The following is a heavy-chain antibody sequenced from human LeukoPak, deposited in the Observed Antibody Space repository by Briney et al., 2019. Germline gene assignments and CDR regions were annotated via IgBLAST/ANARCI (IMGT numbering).Heavy chain of an antibody. J-gene: IGHJ4*02. CDR1: GYTFTSSA. V-gene: IGHV1-46*01. CDR3: ARDHGMATILAKSNHFDF. Sequence: ASVKVSCKASGYTFTSSATNWVRQAPGQGLEWMGIINPSGGTTFYAQKFQGRVTMTRDMSTSTVHMELSSLRSEDTAVYYCARDHGMATILAKSNHFDFWGQGTLVTVSS. D-gene: IGHD5-24*01. CDR2: INPSGGTT.